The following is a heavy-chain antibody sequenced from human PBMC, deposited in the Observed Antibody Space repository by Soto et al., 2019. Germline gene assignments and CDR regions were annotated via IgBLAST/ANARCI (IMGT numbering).Heavy chain of an antibody. CDR3: ARSGDNYNLLDY. CDR2: SSNSGTFT. CDR1: GFTFSGDA. V-gene: IGHV3-11*06. J-gene: IGHJ4*02. D-gene: IGHD1-1*01. Sequence: GGSLRLSCAASGFTFSGDAMSWVRQAPGKGLEWIAYSSNSGTFTKYADSVKGRFSISRDNAKNSLYLQINTLSGEDTATYFCARSGDNYNLLDYWGQGT.